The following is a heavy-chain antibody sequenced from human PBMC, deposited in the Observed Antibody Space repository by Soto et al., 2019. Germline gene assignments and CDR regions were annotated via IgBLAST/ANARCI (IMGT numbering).Heavy chain of an antibody. CDR2: ITWNSGTI. Sequence: EVQLVESGGGLVQPGRSLRLSCAASGFTFDDYAMHWVRQTPGKGLEWVSGITWNSGTIGYADSLKGRFTISRDNGTNSLYLQLNLLRPEDTALYCCGKDHYGSAIDGMDVWGQGTTVTVSS. D-gene: IGHD3-10*01. CDR1: GFTFDDYA. V-gene: IGHV3-9*01. CDR3: GKDHYGSAIDGMDV. J-gene: IGHJ6*02.